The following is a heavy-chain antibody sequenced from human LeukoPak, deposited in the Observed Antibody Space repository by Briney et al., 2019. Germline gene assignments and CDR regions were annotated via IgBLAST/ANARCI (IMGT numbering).Heavy chain of an antibody. CDR2: ISGSGGST. V-gene: IGHV3-23*01. D-gene: IGHD3-16*01. CDR1: GLTFSSYA. J-gene: IGHJ4*02. CDR3: ANLLGWGAWVFDY. Sequence: GSLRLSCAAAGLTFSSYAMRWVRQAPGKGLEWVSVISGSGGSTYYADSVKGRFTISRDNSKNTLYLQMNSLRAEDTAVYYCANLLGWGAWVFDYWGQGTLVTVSS.